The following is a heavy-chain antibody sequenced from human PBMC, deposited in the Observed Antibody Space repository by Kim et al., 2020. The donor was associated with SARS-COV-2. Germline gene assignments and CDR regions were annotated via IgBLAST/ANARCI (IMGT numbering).Heavy chain of an antibody. V-gene: IGHV3-30*18. CDR3: AKGYCSGGSCYQGGLFDY. J-gene: IGHJ4*02. D-gene: IGHD2-15*01. CDR1: GFTFSSYG. Sequence: GGSLRLSCAASGFTFSSYGMHWVRQAPGKGLEWVAVISYDGSNKYYADSVKGRFTISRDNSKNTLYLQMNSLRAEDTAVYYCAKGYCSGGSCYQGGLFDYWGQGTLVTVSS. CDR2: ISYDGSNK.